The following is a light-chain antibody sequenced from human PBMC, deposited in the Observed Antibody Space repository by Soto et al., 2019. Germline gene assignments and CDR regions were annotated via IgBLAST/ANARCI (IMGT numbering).Light chain of an antibody. J-gene: IGKJ4*01. Sequence: DIPMTQSPSSLAASVGDRVTITCRASQGISTSLAWYQQKPGKVPGLLIYAASTLHSGVPSRCSGSGSGTYFTLTMSSLQPEDVATYACQKYNGAPLTFGGGTKVEIK. CDR3: QKYNGAPLT. CDR2: AAS. V-gene: IGKV1-27*01. CDR1: QGISTS.